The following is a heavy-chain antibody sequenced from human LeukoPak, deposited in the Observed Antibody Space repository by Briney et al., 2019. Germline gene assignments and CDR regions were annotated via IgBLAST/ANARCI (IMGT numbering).Heavy chain of an antibody. D-gene: IGHD2-15*01. CDR1: GGTFSSYA. Sequence: GSSVRVSCKASGGTFSSYAISWVRQAPGQGLEWMGRIIPILGIANYAQKFQGRVTITADKSTSTAYMELSSLRSEDTAVYYCARERVAATSNWFDPWGQGTLVTVSS. J-gene: IGHJ5*02. V-gene: IGHV1-69*04. CDR3: ARERVAATSNWFDP. CDR2: IIPILGIA.